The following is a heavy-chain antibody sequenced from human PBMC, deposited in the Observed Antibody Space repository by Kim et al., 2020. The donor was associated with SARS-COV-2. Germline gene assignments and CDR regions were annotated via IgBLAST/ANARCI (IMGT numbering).Heavy chain of an antibody. CDR3: ASPATVTTGWYFDL. J-gene: IGHJ2*01. D-gene: IGHD4-17*01. CDR1: GGSISSSSYY. Sequence: SETLSLTCTVSGGSISSSSYYWGWIRQPPGKGLEWIGSIYYSGSTYYNPSLKSRVTISVDTSKNQFSLKLSSVTAADTAVYYCASPATVTTGWYFDLWGRGTLVTVSS. CDR2: IYYSGST. V-gene: IGHV4-39*01.